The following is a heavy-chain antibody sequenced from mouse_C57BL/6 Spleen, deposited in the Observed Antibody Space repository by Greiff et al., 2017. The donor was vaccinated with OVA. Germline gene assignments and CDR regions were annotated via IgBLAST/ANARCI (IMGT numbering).Heavy chain of an antibody. J-gene: IGHJ4*01. Sequence: QVQLQQSGPELVKPGASVKISCKASGYSFTSYYIHWVKQRPGQGLEWIGWIYPGSGNTKYNEKFKGKATLTADTSSSTAYMQLSSLTSEDSAVYCCAGGNPSYAMDYWGQGTSVTVSS. D-gene: IGHD2-1*01. CDR2: IYPGSGNT. CDR1: GYSFTSYY. V-gene: IGHV1-66*01. CDR3: AGGNPSYAMDY.